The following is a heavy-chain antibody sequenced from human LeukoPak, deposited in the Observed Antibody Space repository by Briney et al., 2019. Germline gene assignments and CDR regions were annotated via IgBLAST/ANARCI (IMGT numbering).Heavy chain of an antibody. V-gene: IGHV3-64D*06. Sequence: GGSLRLSCSASGFTFSSYAMHWVRQAPGKGLEYVSAISGSGGATYYADSVKGRFTISRDNSKNTLYLQMSSLRPGDTAVYYCVSLPRTTVTTSGDYWGQGTLVTVSS. J-gene: IGHJ4*02. CDR1: GFTFSSYA. CDR3: VSLPRTTVTTSGDY. D-gene: IGHD4-17*01. CDR2: ISGSGGAT.